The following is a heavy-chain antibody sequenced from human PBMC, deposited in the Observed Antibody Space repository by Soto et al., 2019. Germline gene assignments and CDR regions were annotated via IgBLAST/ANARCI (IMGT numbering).Heavy chain of an antibody. V-gene: IGHV4-59*02. CDR2: VYYSGST. CDR3: SSLRSEDTAVYYCATSQTGTIGGGYYYYYGMDV. CDR1: GDSVNSYY. J-gene: IGHJ6*02. Sequence: SETLSLTCTVTGDSVNSYYWSWMRQPPGKGLECMGYVYYSGSTNYNPSLKSRVTISVDTSKNQISLRLKSVTAADTAYMELSSLRSEDTAVYYCATSQTGTIGGGYYYYYGMDVWGQGTTVTVSS. D-gene: IGHD1-1*01.